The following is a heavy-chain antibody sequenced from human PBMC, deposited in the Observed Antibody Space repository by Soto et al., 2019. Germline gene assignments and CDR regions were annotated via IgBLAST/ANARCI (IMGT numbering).Heavy chain of an antibody. J-gene: IGHJ5*02. V-gene: IGHV1-69*04. Sequence: ASVKVSCKASGGTFSSYTISWVRQAPGQGLEWMGRIIPILGIANYAQKFQGRVTITADKSTSTAYMELSSLRSEDTAVYYCARDEVDILTGLLTFDPWGQGTLVTVSS. CDR1: GGTFSSYT. D-gene: IGHD3-9*01. CDR3: ARDEVDILTGLLTFDP. CDR2: IIPILGIA.